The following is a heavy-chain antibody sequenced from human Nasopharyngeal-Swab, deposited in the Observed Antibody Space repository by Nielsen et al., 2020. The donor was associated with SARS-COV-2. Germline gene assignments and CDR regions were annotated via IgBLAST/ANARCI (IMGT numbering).Heavy chain of an antibody. CDR1: GYTFTSYD. D-gene: IGHD3-22*01. Sequence: ASVKVSCEASGYTFTSYDINWVRQATGQGLEWMGWMNPNSGNTGYAQKFQGRVTMTRNTSISTAYMELSSLRSEDTAVYYCARDYLWSSGYVFDYWGQGTLVTVSS. V-gene: IGHV1-8*01. CDR2: MNPNSGNT. CDR3: ARDYLWSSGYVFDY. J-gene: IGHJ4*02.